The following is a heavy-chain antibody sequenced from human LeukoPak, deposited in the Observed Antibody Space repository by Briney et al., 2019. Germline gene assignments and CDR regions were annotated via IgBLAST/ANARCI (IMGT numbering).Heavy chain of an antibody. D-gene: IGHD3-22*01. J-gene: IGHJ3*02. CDR2: ISSSSSYI. CDR1: RFTFSSYS. CDR3: ARDRGYYYGAFDI. Sequence: GGSLRLSCAASRFTFSSYSMNWVRQAPGKGLEWVSSISSSSSYIYYADSVKGRFTISRDNAKNSLYLQMNSLRAEDTAVYYCARDRGYYYGAFDIWGQGTMVTVSS. V-gene: IGHV3-21*01.